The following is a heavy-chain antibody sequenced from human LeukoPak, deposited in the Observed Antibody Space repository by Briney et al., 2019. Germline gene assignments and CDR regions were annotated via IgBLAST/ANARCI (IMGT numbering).Heavy chain of an antibody. CDR2: IWYDGSNK. CDR1: GFTFSSYG. D-gene: IGHD6-6*01. Sequence: PGGSLRLSCAASGFTFSSYGMHWVRQAPGKGLEWVAVIWYDGSNKYYADSVKGRFTISRDNSKNTLYLQMNSLRAEDTAVYYCARAEAHTSSMDYWGQGTLVTVSS. CDR3: ARAEAHTSSMDY. V-gene: IGHV3-33*01. J-gene: IGHJ4*02.